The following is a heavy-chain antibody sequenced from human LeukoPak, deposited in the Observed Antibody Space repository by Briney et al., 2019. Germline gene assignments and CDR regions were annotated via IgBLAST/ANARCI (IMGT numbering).Heavy chain of an antibody. D-gene: IGHD1-26*01. Sequence: PSETLSLTCSVSGYSISSGYYWGWIRQPPGKGLEWIGSIYHSGSAYYNSSLKSRVTISVDTSKNQFSLKLSSVTAADTAVYFCAGLSGSYHYWGQGTLVTVSS. CDR2: IYHSGSA. J-gene: IGHJ4*02. CDR1: GYSISSGYY. V-gene: IGHV4-38-2*01. CDR3: AGLSGSYHY.